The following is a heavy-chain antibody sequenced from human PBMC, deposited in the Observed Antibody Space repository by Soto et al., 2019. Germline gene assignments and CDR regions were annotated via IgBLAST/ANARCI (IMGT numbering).Heavy chain of an antibody. V-gene: IGHV3-21*01. CDR3: ARVTYYEISGTYYPDY. D-gene: IGHD3-22*01. J-gene: IGHJ4*02. CDR1: GFTFSHYR. CDR2: ISSSSTYI. Sequence: KTGGDLRLACAAAGFTFSHYRFNWVRQAPGKGLEWVSYISSSSTYIYYADSVKGRFTMSRDNAENSLFLQMNSLRAEDTAVYYCARVTYYEISGTYYPDYWGQGTLVTVSS.